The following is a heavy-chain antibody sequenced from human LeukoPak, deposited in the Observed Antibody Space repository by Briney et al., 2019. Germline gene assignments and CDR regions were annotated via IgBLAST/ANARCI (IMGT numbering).Heavy chain of an antibody. CDR2: ISYDGSNK. Sequence: PGGSLRLSCAASGFAFSSYGMHWVRQAPGKGLEWVAVISYDGSNKYYADSVKGRFTIFRDNSRNTVYLQMNSLRAEDTAVYYCAKGRRYCSGGSCYYFDYWGQGTLVTVSS. D-gene: IGHD2-15*01. CDR3: AKGRRYCSGGSCYYFDY. V-gene: IGHV3-30*18. CDR1: GFAFSSYG. J-gene: IGHJ4*02.